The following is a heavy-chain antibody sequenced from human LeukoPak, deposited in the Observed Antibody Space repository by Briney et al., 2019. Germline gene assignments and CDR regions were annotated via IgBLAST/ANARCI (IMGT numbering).Heavy chain of an antibody. CDR3: ARDDDAFDI. Sequence: GGSLRLSCAASGFTFSSYSMNWVRQAPGKGLEWVSDISSSGSTIYYADSVKGRFTISRDNSKNTLYLQMNSLRAEDTAVYYCARDDDAFDIWGQGTMVTVSS. CDR2: ISSSGSTI. V-gene: IGHV3-48*01. CDR1: GFTFSSYS. J-gene: IGHJ3*02.